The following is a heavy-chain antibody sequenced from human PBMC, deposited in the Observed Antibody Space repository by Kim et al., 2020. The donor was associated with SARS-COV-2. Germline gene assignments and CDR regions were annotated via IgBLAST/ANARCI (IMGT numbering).Heavy chain of an antibody. CDR2: DASTP. D-gene: IGHD3-16*01. Sequence: DASTPRYADSVKGRFTISRDNAKKSLYLQMNSLRAVDTAVYYCARDLLGGWGQGPLVTVSS. CDR3: ARDLLGG. J-gene: IGHJ4*02. V-gene: IGHV3-74*01.